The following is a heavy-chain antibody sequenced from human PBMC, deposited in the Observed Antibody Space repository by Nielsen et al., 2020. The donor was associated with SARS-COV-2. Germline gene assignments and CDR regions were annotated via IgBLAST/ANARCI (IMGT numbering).Heavy chain of an antibody. CDR2: INDSGYT. J-gene: IGHJ6*02. V-gene: IGHV4-34*01. CDR3: ARDFTVRGVNYGMDV. CDR1: SGAFSDYR. D-gene: IGHD3-10*01. Sequence: SETLSLTCGVYSGAFSDYRWTWVRQSPGKGLEWIGEINDSGYTNYNPSLSSRLTISRDASKRQFSLKLSSVTAADTAVYYCARDFTVRGVNYGMDVWGQGTTVTVSS.